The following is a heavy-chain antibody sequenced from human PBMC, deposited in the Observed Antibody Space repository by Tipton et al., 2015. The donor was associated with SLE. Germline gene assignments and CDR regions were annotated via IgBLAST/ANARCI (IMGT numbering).Heavy chain of an antibody. J-gene: IGHJ4*02. CDR3: ARDLTGLGFDY. Sequence: GLVKPSETLSLTCTVSGGSISSYYWSWIRQPPGKGLEWIGYIYYSGSTNYNPSLKSRVTISIDTSKNHFSLKVNSVTAADTAVYYCARDLTGLGFDYWGQGTLVTVSS. CDR2: IYYSGST. CDR1: GGSISSYY. V-gene: IGHV4-59*01. D-gene: IGHD1-20*01.